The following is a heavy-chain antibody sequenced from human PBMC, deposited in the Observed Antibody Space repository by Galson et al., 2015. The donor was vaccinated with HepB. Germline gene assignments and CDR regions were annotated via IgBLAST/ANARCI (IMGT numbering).Heavy chain of an antibody. D-gene: IGHD3-3*01. CDR2: INGRGSKR. J-gene: IGHJ1*01. Sequence: SLRLSCATSGFIFGHHGMTWVRQAPGKGLEWVASINGRGSKRDYAESVKGRFIISRDNSNSSLHLQMNNLRADDTAVYYCAKDRIVTIFGVAPFLHWGQGILVTVSS. CDR3: AKDRIVTIFGVAPFLH. V-gene: IGHV3-23*01. CDR1: GFIFGHHG.